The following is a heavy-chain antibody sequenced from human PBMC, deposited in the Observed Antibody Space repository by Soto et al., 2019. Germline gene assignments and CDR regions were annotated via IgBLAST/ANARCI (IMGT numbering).Heavy chain of an antibody. J-gene: IGHJ4*02. CDR1: GDSFTGFW. D-gene: IGHD6-19*01. CDR2: IYPRDSDI. Sequence: GESLKISCKVFGDSFTGFWIGWVRQMPGKGLEWVASIYPRDSDIRYNPSFQGQVTISADRSTATAYLQWSSLKASDTAIYYCARQHPLDSRVWYDWGQGTLVTVSS. CDR3: ARQHPLDSRVWYD. V-gene: IGHV5-51*01.